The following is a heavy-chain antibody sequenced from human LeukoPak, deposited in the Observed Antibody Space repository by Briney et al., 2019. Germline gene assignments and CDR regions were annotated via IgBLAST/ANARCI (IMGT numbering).Heavy chain of an antibody. Sequence: GGSLRLSCAASGFTFSNAWMSWVRQAPGKGLEWVANIKQDGSEKYYVDSVKGRFTISRDNAKNSLYLQMNSLRAEDTAVYYCARDHLYGGNSDYWGQGTLVTVSS. CDR2: IKQDGSEK. V-gene: IGHV3-7*01. CDR3: ARDHLYGGNSDY. CDR1: GFTFSNAW. D-gene: IGHD4-23*01. J-gene: IGHJ4*02.